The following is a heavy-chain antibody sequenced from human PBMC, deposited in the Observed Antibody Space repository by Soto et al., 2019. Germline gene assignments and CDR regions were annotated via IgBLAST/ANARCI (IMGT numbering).Heavy chain of an antibody. V-gene: IGHV1-18*01. CDR1: GYTFTSYG. J-gene: IGHJ6*02. Sequence: ASVKVSCKASGYTFTSYGISWVRQAPGQGLEWMGWISAYNGNTNYAQKLQGRVTMTTDTSTSTAYMELRSLRSDDTAVYHCARSLGCCSSSSCYRGPPYYYYGMDGWGQGTTVTSP. D-gene: IGHD2-2*02. CDR3: ARSLGCCSSSSCYRGPPYYYYGMDG. CDR2: ISAYNGNT.